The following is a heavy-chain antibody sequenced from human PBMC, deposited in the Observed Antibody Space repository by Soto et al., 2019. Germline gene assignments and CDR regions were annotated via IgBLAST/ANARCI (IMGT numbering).Heavy chain of an antibody. D-gene: IGHD3-22*01. V-gene: IGHV1-2*02. J-gene: IGHJ3*01. Sequence: QVQLVQSGAEVKKPGASVKVSCKASGYTFTGYHMHWVRQAPGQGLEWMGWINPNSGGTNYAQMFQGRVTITRHTSISTAYMEVSRLRSDDTAVYYCARDRRFYDSGTYAIANDAFDVWAQVTMVTVSS. CDR3: ARDRRFYDSGTYAIANDAFDV. CDR1: GYTFTGYH. CDR2: INPNSGGT.